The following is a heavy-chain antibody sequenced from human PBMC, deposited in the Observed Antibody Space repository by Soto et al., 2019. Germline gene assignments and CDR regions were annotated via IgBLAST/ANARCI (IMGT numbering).Heavy chain of an antibody. CDR2: IYPDDSET. J-gene: IGHJ4*02. CDR3: ARQPGAAAGSDY. V-gene: IGHV5-51*01. Sequence: PGESLKISCKSSGYIFTTYWIAWVRQMPGKGLEWMGIIYPDDSETRYSPSFQGQVTISADKSTSTAYLQWSSLKASDSAMYYCARQPGAAAGSDYWGLGTLVTVYS. CDR1: GYIFTTYW. D-gene: IGHD6-13*01.